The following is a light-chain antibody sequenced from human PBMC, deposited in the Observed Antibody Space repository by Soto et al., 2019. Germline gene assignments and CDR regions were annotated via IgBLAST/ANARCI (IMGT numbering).Light chain of an antibody. CDR1: QSVSSSY. J-gene: IGKJ2*01. CDR2: GAS. V-gene: IGKV3-20*01. CDR3: HQYGSSPYT. Sequence: EIVLTQSPATLSLSPGERATLSCRASQSVSSSYLSWYQQNPGQAPRLLIYGASSRATGIPERFSGSGSGTDFPLTISRLEHEDFAVYYCHQYGSSPYTFGQGTKLEIK.